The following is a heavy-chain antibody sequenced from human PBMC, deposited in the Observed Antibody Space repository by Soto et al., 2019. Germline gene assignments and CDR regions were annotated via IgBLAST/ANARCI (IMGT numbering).Heavy chain of an antibody. CDR1: GFMFNNSA. D-gene: IGHD2-21*01. CDR2: VSDNGGSRGGT. Sequence: GGSLRLSCTASGFMFNNSAMTWVRQAPGQGLQWVASVSDNGGSRGGTYYADSVKGRFTISRDNSKNTLYLQLDSLTGADTAVYYCASAKAVVIAALGIWGQGTMVTVSS. CDR3: ASAKAVVIAALGI. J-gene: IGHJ3*02. V-gene: IGHV3-23*01.